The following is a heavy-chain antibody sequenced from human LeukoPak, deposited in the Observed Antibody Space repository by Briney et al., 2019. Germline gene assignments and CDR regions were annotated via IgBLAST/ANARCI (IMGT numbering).Heavy chain of an antibody. CDR2: IYHSGST. CDR3: ARAIYCSSTSCYGVDAFDI. J-gene: IGHJ3*02. D-gene: IGHD2-2*01. CDR1: GGSISSGGYS. V-gene: IGHV4-30-2*01. Sequence: PSETLSLTCAVSGGSISSGGYSWSWIRQPPGKGLEWIGYIYHSGSTYYNPSLKSRVTISVDRSKNQFSLKLSSVTAADTAVYYCARAIYCSSTSCYGVDAFDIWGQGTMVTVSS.